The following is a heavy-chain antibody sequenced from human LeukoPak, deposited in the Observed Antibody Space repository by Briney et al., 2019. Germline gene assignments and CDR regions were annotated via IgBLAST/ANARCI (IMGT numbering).Heavy chain of an antibody. V-gene: IGHV1-2*02. D-gene: IGHD2-15*01. J-gene: IGHJ3*02. CDR2: INPNSGVT. Sequence: ASVKVSCKASGYTFSGFYIHWVRQAPGQGLEWMGWINPNSGVTNYAQKLQGRVTMTTDTSTSTAYMELRSLRSDDTAVYYCARDWWGAFDIWGQGTMVTVSS. CDR3: ARDWWGAFDI. CDR1: GYTFSGFY.